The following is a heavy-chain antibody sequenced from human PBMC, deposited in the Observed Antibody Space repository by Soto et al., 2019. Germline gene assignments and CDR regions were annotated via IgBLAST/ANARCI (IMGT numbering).Heavy chain of an antibody. V-gene: IGHV3-15*07. CDR2: IKSKTDGGTT. CDR3: TADSYGTMLVVRFEW. J-gene: IGHJ4*01. Sequence: GGSLRLSCAASGFTFSNAWINWVRQAPGKGLEWVGRIKSKTDGGTTDYAAPVKGRFAISRDDSKNILYLQMNSLDMEDAAVYYCTADSYGTMLVVRFEWWGHVILVAVAS. CDR1: GFTFSNAW. D-gene: IGHD3-22*01.